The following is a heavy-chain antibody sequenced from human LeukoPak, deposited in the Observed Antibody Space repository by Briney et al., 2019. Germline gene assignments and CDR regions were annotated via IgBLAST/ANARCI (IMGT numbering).Heavy chain of an antibody. V-gene: IGHV1-2*02. D-gene: IGHD3-9*01. CDR1: GSALSSYY. CDR3: ARAGCLGYDILTGYYCELDY. Sequence: GASVKVSCKASGSALSSYYMHWVRQAPGQGLEWMGWINPNSGGTNYAQKFQGRVTVTRDASISTAYMELSRLRSDDTAVYYCARAGCLGYDILTGYYCELDYWGQGILVTVSS. CDR2: INPNSGGT. J-gene: IGHJ4*02.